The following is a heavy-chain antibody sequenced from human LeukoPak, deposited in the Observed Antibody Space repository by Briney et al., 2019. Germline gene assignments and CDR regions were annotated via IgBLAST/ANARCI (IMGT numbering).Heavy chain of an antibody. CDR3: AKDGNNDFWSGYYYYFDY. J-gene: IGHJ4*02. D-gene: IGHD3-3*01. CDR1: GFTFSSYS. V-gene: IGHV3-23*01. CDR2: ISGSGGST. Sequence: GGSLRLSCAASGFTFSSYSMNWVRQAPGKGLEWVSAISGSGGSTYYADSMKGRFTISRDNSKNTLYLQMNTLRAEDTAVYYCAKDGNNDFWSGYYYYFDYWGQGALVTVSS.